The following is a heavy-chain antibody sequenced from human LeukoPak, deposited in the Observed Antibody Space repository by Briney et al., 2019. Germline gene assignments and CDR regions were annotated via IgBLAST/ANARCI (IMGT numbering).Heavy chain of an antibody. CDR2: IYYSGST. CDR1: GGSISSGGYY. Sequence: KPSQTLSLTCTVSGGSISSGGYYWSWIRQHPGKGLEWIGYIYYSGSTYYNPSLKSRVTISVDTSKNQFSLKLSSVTAADTAVYYCARDFVVVVAATRLVYNWFDPWGQGTLVTVSS. V-gene: IGHV4-31*03. J-gene: IGHJ5*02. CDR3: ARDFVVVVAATRLVYNWFDP. D-gene: IGHD2-15*01.